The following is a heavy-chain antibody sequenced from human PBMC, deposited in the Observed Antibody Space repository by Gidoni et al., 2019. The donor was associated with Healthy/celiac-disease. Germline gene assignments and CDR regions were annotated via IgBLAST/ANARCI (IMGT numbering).Heavy chain of an antibody. CDR1: GGTFSSYP. CDR2: IIPILGIA. V-gene: IGHV1-69*02. Sequence: QVQLVQSGAEVKKPGSSVKVSCKASGGTFSSYPISWVRQAPGQGLEWMGRIIPILGIANYAQKFQGRVTITADKSTSTAYMELSSLRSEDTAVYYCARVFYGDFKGYWGQGTLVTVSS. J-gene: IGHJ4*02. CDR3: ARVFYGDFKGY. D-gene: IGHD4-17*01.